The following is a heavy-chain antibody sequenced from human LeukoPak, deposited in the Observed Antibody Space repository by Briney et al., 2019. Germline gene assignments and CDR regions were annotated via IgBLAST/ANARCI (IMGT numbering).Heavy chain of an antibody. Sequence: PGGSLRLSCAASGFTFSSYSMNWVRQAPGKGLEWISYISSSSSAIYYADSVKGRSTISRDNAKNSLYLQMNSLRDEDTAVCYCVRDHYYSFDYWGQGTLVTVSS. CDR2: ISSSSSAI. J-gene: IGHJ4*02. CDR1: GFTFSSYS. CDR3: VRDHYYSFDY. D-gene: IGHD2/OR15-2a*01. V-gene: IGHV3-48*02.